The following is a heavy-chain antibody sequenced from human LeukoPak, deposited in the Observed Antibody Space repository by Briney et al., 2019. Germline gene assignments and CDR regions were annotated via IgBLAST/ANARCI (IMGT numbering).Heavy chain of an antibody. Sequence: GGSLRLSCAASGFTFSSYWMSWVRQAPGKGLEWVANIKQDGSEKYYVDSVKGRFTISRDNAKNSLYLQMNSLRAEDMALYYCAKAIYSNYVNDAFDIWGQGTMVTVSS. J-gene: IGHJ3*02. CDR3: AKAIYSNYVNDAFDI. CDR1: GFTFSSYW. CDR2: IKQDGSEK. D-gene: IGHD4-11*01. V-gene: IGHV3-7*03.